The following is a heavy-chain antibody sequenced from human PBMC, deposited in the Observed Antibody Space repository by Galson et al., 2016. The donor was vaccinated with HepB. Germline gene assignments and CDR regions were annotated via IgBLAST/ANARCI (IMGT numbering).Heavy chain of an antibody. J-gene: IGHJ4*02. CDR2: ISSSGGIR. D-gene: IGHD2-21*01. CDR3: AREAPSCRGDCSDS. CDR1: GFSFSNYE. V-gene: IGHV3-48*03. Sequence: SLRLSCAASGFSFSNYEMNWVRQAPGKGLEWVSYISSSGGIRFYADFVKDRFIISRDNAKNSLYLQMHSLRAEDTAVYYCAREAPSCRGDCSDSWGQGTLVTVSS.